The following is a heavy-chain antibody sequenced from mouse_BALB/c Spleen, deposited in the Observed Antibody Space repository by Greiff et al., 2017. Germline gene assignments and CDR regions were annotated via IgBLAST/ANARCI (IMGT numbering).Heavy chain of an antibody. Sequence: EVKLQESGPSLVKPSQTLSLTCSVTGDSITSGYWNWIRKFPGNKLEYMGYISYSGSTYYNPSLKSRISITRDTSKNQYYLQLNSVTTEDTATYYCASYYGNLYYAMDYWGQGTSVTVSS. CDR1: GDSITSGY. D-gene: IGHD2-1*01. J-gene: IGHJ4*01. CDR3: ASYYGNLYYAMDY. CDR2: ISYSGST. V-gene: IGHV3-8*02.